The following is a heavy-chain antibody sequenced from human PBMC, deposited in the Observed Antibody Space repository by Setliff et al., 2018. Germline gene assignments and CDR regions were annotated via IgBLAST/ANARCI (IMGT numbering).Heavy chain of an antibody. J-gene: IGHJ5*02. CDR1: GGSISSYY. CDR3: ASPFPHGWSGYYGVGWFDP. D-gene: IGHD3-3*01. V-gene: IGHV4-4*07. CDR2: TYTSGST. Sequence: PSETLSLTCTVSGGSISSYYWSWIRQPAGKGLEWIGRTYTSGSTNYNPSLKSRVTISVDTSKNQFSLKLSSVTAADTAVYYCASPFPHGWSGYYGVGWFDPWGQGTLVTVSS.